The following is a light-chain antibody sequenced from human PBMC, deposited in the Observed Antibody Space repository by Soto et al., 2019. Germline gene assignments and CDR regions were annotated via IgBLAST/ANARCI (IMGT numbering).Light chain of an antibody. V-gene: IGKV1-12*01. J-gene: IGKJ5*01. CDR1: QGLKF. CDR2: EAT. CDR3: QQANSFPIT. Sequence: DIQMTQSPSSVSASVGNTVTITCRASQGLKFLAWYQQKPGEDPRLLIYEATNLQSGVPPRFSGSGSGTDFTLTISSLQPEDFATYFCQQANSFPITFGQGTRLEIK.